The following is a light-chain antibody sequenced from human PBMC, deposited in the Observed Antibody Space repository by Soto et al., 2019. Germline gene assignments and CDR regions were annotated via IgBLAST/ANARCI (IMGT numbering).Light chain of an antibody. CDR2: DVS. CDR1: QSVYSY. Sequence: EVVLTQSPATLSLSPGERATLSCRASQSVYSYLAWYQQKPGQPPRLLISDVSNRATGIPARFSGRGYGTDFTLTISSLEPEDFAVYYCQHRNDWPLTFGGGTKVQIK. J-gene: IGKJ4*01. CDR3: QHRNDWPLT. V-gene: IGKV3-11*01.